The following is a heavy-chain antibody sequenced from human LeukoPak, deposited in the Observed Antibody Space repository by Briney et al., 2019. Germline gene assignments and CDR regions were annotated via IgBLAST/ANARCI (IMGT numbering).Heavy chain of an antibody. D-gene: IGHD3-22*01. CDR2: IRYDGSNK. CDR3: ARDSVPSYYYDSSGYYYEFGY. Sequence: PGGSLRLSCAASGFTFNSYGMHWVRQAPGKGLEWVAFIRYDGSNKYYADSVKGRFTISRDNSKNSLYLQMNSLRAEDTAVYYCARDSVPSYYYDSSGYYYEFGYWGQGTLVTVSS. J-gene: IGHJ4*02. CDR1: GFTFNSYG. V-gene: IGHV3-30*02.